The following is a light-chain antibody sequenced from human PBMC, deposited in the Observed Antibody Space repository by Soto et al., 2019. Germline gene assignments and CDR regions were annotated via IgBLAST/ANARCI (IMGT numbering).Light chain of an antibody. J-gene: IGLJ2*01. Sequence: QSVLTQPPSVSGAPGQRVTISCTGSSSNIGAGYDVHWYQQLPGTAPKLLIYGNNNRPSGVPDRFSGSKSGTSASLAITGLQAEDEAVYYCQSYDSSLSALFGGGTKLTVL. V-gene: IGLV1-40*01. CDR2: GNN. CDR1: SSNIGAGYD. CDR3: QSYDSSLSAL.